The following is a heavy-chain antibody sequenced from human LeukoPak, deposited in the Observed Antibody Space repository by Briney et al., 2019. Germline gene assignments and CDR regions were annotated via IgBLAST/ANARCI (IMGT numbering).Heavy chain of an antibody. V-gene: IGHV3-23*01. CDR2: ISSSGDET. D-gene: IGHD3-16*01. CDR3: AKPLYAVRGKNFFDY. Sequence: GGSLRLSCVASGFTFSSYGMHWVPQAPGKGLEWISGISSSGDETHYAESVRGRFTISRDNSQDTLYLEVKSLRVEDTAVYFCAKPLYAVRGKNFFDYWGQGTLVTVSS. CDR1: GFTFSSYG. J-gene: IGHJ4*02.